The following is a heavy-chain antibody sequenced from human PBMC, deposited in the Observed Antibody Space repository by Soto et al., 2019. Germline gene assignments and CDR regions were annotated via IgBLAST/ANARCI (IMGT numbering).Heavy chain of an antibody. CDR3: ANGNWSTNAFDI. CDR2: ISGSGGST. D-gene: IGHD1-1*01. V-gene: IGHV3-23*01. Sequence: EVQLLESGGGLVQPGGSLRLSCAASGFTFSSYAMSWVRQAPGKGLEWVSAISGSGGSTYYADSVKGRFTISRDNSKNTLYLQMTGLRAEDTAVYFCANGNWSTNAFDIWGQGTMVTVSS. CDR1: GFTFSSYA. J-gene: IGHJ3*02.